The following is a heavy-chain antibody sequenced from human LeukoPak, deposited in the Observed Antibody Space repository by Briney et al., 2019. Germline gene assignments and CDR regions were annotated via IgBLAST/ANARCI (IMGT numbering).Heavy chain of an antibody. V-gene: IGHV3-23*01. Sequence: GGSLRLSCAASGFAFSSYVMTWVRQAPGKGLEWVSGISGSGGSTYDTDSVKGRFTVSRDNSKSTLYLQLNSLRVEDTAVYYCAKVDGVRAAPGRGRVDSWGQGTLVTVSS. CDR1: GFAFSSYV. D-gene: IGHD6-13*01. J-gene: IGHJ4*02. CDR3: AKVDGVRAAPGRGRVDS. CDR2: ISGSGGST.